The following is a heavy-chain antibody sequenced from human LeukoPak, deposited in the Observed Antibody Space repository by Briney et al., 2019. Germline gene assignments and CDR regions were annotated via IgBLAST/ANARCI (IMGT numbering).Heavy chain of an antibody. CDR3: ARGTMFPYYFDY. J-gene: IGHJ4*02. CDR1: GFTFSSYE. D-gene: IGHD3-10*02. Sequence: GGSLRLSCAASGFTFSSYEMNWVRQAPGKGLEWVSYISSSGSTIYYADSVKGRFTISRDNAKNSLYLQMNSLRAEDTAVYYCARGTMFPYYFDYWGQGTLVTVSS. CDR2: ISSSGSTI. V-gene: IGHV3-48*03.